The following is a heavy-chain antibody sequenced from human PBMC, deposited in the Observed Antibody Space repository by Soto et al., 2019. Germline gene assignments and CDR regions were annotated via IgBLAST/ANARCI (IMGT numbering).Heavy chain of an antibody. D-gene: IGHD2-15*01. Sequence: QLQLQESGPGLVKPSETLSLTCTVSGGSISSSSYYWGWIRQPPGKGLEWIGSIYYSGSTYYNLSLKSRVTMPVDISTNQCSLKLSSVTAAATAVYFRARRPGYCSGESCRIDYWGQGTLVTVSS. J-gene: IGHJ4*02. CDR1: GGSISSSSYY. V-gene: IGHV4-39*01. CDR2: IYYSGST. CDR3: ARRPGYCSGESCRIDY.